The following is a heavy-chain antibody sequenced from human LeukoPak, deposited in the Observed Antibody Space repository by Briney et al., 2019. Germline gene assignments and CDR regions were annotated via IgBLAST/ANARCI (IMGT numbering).Heavy chain of an antibody. Sequence: SQTLSPTCAVAGGSITMGCYSWSWIRPTPGKGLEWFGYIYHRGSTYSNPTLKTRVPITVKRSKNQFSLKLSSVTAADTAVYYCARGEMATILALDYWGQGTLVTVPS. CDR1: GGSITMGCYS. CDR3: ARGEMATILALDY. D-gene: IGHD5-24*01. CDR2: IYHRGST. V-gene: IGHV4-30-2*01. J-gene: IGHJ4*02.